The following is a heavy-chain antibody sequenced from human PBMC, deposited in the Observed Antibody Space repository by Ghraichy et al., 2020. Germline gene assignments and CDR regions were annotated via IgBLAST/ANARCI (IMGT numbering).Heavy chain of an antibody. D-gene: IGHD6-19*01. CDR2: IIPIFGTA. J-gene: IGHJ6*02. CDR1: GGTFSSYA. CDR3: AMGLLAVTGEYYYYGMDV. V-gene: IGHV1-69*13. Sequence: SVKVSCKASGGTFSSYAISWVRQAPGQGLEWMGGIIPIFGTANYAQKFQGRVTITADESTSTAYMELSSLRSEDTAVYYCAMGLLAVTGEYYYYGMDVWGQGTTVTVSS.